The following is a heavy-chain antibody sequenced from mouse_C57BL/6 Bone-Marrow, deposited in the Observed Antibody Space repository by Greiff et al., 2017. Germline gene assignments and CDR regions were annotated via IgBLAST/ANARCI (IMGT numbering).Heavy chain of an antibody. CDR1: GYAFSSSW. D-gene: IGHD1-1*01. CDR3: ARYGYYGYYWDY. V-gene: IGHV1-82*01. J-gene: IGHJ2*01. Sequence: LEASGPELVKPGASVKISCKASGYAFSSSWMNWVKQRPGKGLAWIGRIYPGVGDTNYNGKFKGKATLTADKSSSTAYMQLSSLTSEDSAVYFCARYGYYGYYWDYWGQGTTLTVSS. CDR2: IYPGVGDT.